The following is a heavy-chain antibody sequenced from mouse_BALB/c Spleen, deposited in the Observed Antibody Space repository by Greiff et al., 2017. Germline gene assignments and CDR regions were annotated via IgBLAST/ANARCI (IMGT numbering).Heavy chain of an antibody. CDR3: AQVRPYAMDY. J-gene: IGHJ4*01. Sequence: QVHVKQSGAELAKPGASVKMSCKASGYTFTSYWMHWVKQRPGQGLEWIGYINPSTGYTEYNQKFKDKATLTADKSSSTAYMQLSSLTSEDSAVYYCAQVRPYAMDYWGQGTSVTVSS. CDR2: INPSTGYT. V-gene: IGHV1-7*01. CDR1: GYTFTSYW. D-gene: IGHD2-14*01.